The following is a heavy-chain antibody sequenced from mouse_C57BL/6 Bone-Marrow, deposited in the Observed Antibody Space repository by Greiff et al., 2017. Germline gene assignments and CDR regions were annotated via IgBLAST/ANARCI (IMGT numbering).Heavy chain of an antibody. Sequence: QVQLQQSGAELVRPGASVKLSCKASGYTFTDYYINWVKQRLGQGLEWIARIYPGSGNTYYNEKFKGKATLTAEKSSSTAYMQLSSLTSEDSAVYFCFNTTVVATRYFDVWGTGTTVTVSS. CDR1: GYTFTDYY. CDR3: FNTTVVATRYFDV. V-gene: IGHV1-76*01. D-gene: IGHD1-1*01. J-gene: IGHJ1*03. CDR2: IYPGSGNT.